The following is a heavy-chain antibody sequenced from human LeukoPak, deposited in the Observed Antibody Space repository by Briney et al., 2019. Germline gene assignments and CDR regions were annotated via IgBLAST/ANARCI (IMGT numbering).Heavy chain of an antibody. Sequence: SEALSLTCTVSGGSISSYYWSWIRQPPGKGLEWIGYIYYSGSTNCNPSLKSRVTISVDTSKNQFSLKLRSVTAADTAVYYCARDRQWLTSGESYYYGMDVWGQGTTVTVSS. D-gene: IGHD6-19*01. J-gene: IGHJ6*02. CDR2: IYYSGST. V-gene: IGHV4-59*01. CDR3: ARDRQWLTSGESYYYGMDV. CDR1: GGSISSYY.